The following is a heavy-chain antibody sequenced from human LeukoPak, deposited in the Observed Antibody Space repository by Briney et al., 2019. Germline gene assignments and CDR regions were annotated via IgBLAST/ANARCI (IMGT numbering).Heavy chain of an antibody. D-gene: IGHD6-13*01. V-gene: IGHV4-38-2*01. CDR3: ARVYGSYGLQYGYSSSWYSTENYYYYYMDV. Sequence: SETLSLTCAVSGYSISSGYYWGWIRQPPGKGLEWIGSIYHSGSTYYNPSLKSRVTISVGTSKNQFSLKLSSVTAADTAVYYCARVYGSYGLQYGYSSSWYSTENYYYYYMDVWGKGTTVTVSS. CDR2: IYHSGST. J-gene: IGHJ6*03. CDR1: GYSISSGYY.